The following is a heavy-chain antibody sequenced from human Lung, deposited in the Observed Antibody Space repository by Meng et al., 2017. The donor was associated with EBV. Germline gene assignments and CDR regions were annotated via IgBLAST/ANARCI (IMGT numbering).Heavy chain of an antibody. J-gene: IGHJ4*02. CDR1: GFTFSSYW. D-gene: IGHD6-25*01. V-gene: IGHV3-74*01. Sequence: EVQWAESGGALVQPGGSRRLSCAASGFTFSSYWMHWVRQVPGKGLVWVSRINEDGGITTYADSVKGRFTIFRDNTKNTLYLQMNSLRAEDTAVYFCSRDLVGSDDDWGQGTLVTVSS. CDR3: SRDLVGSDDD. CDR2: INEDGGIT.